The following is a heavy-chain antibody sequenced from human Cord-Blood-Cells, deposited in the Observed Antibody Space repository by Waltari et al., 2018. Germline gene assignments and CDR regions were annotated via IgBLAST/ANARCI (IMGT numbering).Heavy chain of an antibody. CDR1: GGSFSGYY. Sequence: QVQLQQWGAGLLKPSETLSLTCAVYGGSFSGYYWSWFRQPPGKGLEWIGEINHSGSTNYNPSLKSRVTISVDTSKNQFSLKLSSVTAADTAVYYCARATRLYCSSTSCYEYYYYGMDVWGQGTTVTVSS. CDR3: ARATRLYCSSTSCYEYYYYGMDV. D-gene: IGHD2-2*01. J-gene: IGHJ6*02. V-gene: IGHV4-34*01. CDR2: INHSGST.